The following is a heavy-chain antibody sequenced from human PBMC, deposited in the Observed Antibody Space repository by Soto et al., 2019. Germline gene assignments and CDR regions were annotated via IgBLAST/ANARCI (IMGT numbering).Heavy chain of an antibody. D-gene: IGHD6-13*01. V-gene: IGHV5-51*01. CDR1: GYSFSTYS. CDR2: IFSSDSYA. CDR3: TTWSSSSWFDY. J-gene: IGHJ4*02. Sequence: GESLKISCKGSGYSFSTYSIGWVRQMPGKGLEWMGNIFSSDSYARYSPSFQGQVTISXXXXXXTXYXQXSXLKAXDTAMYYCTTWSSSSWFDYWGQGTQVTVSS.